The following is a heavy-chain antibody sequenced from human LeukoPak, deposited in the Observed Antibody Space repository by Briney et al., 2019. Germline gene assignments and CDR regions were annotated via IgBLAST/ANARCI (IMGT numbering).Heavy chain of an antibody. J-gene: IGHJ4*02. CDR1: GFTFDDYA. V-gene: IGHV3-9*01. Sequence: GRSLRLSCAASGFTFDDYAMHWVRQAPGKGLEWVSGISWNSGSIGYADSVKGRFTISRDNAKNSLYLQMNSLRAEDTALYYCAKGWGSSLEPYFDYWGQGTLVTVSS. D-gene: IGHD3-16*01. CDR3: AKGWGSSLEPYFDY. CDR2: ISWNSGSI.